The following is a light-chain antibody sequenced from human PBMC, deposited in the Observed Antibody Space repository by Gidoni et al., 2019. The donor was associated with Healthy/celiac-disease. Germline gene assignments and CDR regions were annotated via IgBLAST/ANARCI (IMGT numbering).Light chain of an antibody. CDR1: HDIGNF. CDR2: DAS. J-gene: IGKJ4*01. Sequence: DVQMTQSPSSLSASVGDRVTITCQASHDIGNFLTWYQQKPGEVPKRLIYDASRLQTGVPSRFSGSRSGTAFTLTISTLQPDDIATYYCQQYNYLPLTFGGGTKVEIK. V-gene: IGKV1-33*01. CDR3: QQYNYLPLT.